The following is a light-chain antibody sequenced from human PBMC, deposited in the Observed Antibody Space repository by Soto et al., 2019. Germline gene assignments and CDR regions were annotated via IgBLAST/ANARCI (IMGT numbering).Light chain of an antibody. CDR1: SSDVGGYNY. CDR2: EVS. V-gene: IGLV2-8*01. CDR3: SSYAGSNSWV. J-gene: IGLJ3*02. Sequence: QSALTQPPSASGSHGQSVTISCTGTSSDVGGYNYVSWYQQHPGKAPKLMIYEVSKRPSGVPDRFSGSKSGNTASLTVSGLQAEDEADYYCSSYAGSNSWVFGGGTKLTVL.